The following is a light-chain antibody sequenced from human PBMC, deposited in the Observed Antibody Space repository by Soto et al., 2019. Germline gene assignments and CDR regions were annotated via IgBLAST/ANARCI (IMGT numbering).Light chain of an antibody. CDR3: QKYNSAPFT. Sequence: DIQMTQSQSSLSASVGDRVTITCRASQGISNYLAWYQQKPGKLPKLLIYEASTLQSGVPSLFSVSGFGTDFNLTISSLQPEDVAAYYCQKYNSAPFTFGPGTKVDIK. J-gene: IGKJ3*01. CDR2: EAS. V-gene: IGKV1-27*01. CDR1: QGISNY.